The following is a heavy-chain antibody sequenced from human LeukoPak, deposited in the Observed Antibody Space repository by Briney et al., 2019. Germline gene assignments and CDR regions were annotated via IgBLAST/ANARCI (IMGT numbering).Heavy chain of an antibody. D-gene: IGHD3-10*01. CDR1: GFTFSSYW. Sequence: GGSLRLSCAASGFTFSSYWMSWVRQAPGKGLEWVANIKQDGSEKYYVDSVKGRFTISRDNAKNSLYLQMNSLRAEDTAVYYCARDRGLLWFGELPTFDYWGQGTLSPSPQ. CDR2: IKQDGSEK. CDR3: ARDRGLLWFGELPTFDY. V-gene: IGHV3-7*01. J-gene: IGHJ4*02.